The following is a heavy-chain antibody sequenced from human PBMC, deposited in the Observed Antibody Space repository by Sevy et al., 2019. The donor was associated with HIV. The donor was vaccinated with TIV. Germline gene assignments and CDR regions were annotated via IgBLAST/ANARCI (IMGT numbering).Heavy chain of an antibody. Sequence: GGSLRLSCAASAFTFSSYAMSWVRQAPGKGLEWVSAISGSGGSTYYADSVKGRFTISRDNSKNTLYLQMNSLRAEDTAVYYCAKSPYSSGWASFDYWGQGTLVTVSS. CDR2: ISGSGGST. J-gene: IGHJ4*02. CDR3: AKSPYSSGWASFDY. V-gene: IGHV3-23*01. CDR1: AFTFSSYA. D-gene: IGHD6-19*01.